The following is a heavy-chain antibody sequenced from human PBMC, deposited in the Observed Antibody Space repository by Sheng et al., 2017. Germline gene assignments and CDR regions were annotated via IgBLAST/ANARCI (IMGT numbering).Heavy chain of an antibody. D-gene: IGHD6-19*01. V-gene: IGHV3-30*03. CDR2: ISYDGSQT. J-gene: IGHJ4*02. CDR1: GFTFSNYG. CDR3: ARRSGWLADY. Sequence: QVQLVESGGGVVLPGRSLRLSCAASGFTFSNYGMHWVRQAPGKGLEWVAVISYDGSQTDYADSVKGRFTISRDNSKNTFYLQMNSLTTEDTAVYYCARRSGWLADYWGQGTLVTVAS.